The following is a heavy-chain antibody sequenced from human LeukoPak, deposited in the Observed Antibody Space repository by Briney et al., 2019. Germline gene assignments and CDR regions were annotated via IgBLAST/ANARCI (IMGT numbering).Heavy chain of an antibody. CDR2: MNPNSGNT. Sequence: ASVKVSCEASGYTFSSYDINWVRQATGQGLEWVGWMNPNSGNTGYAQKFQGRVTMTRNTSVSTAYMELSSLRSEDTAVYYCARGRRAEGYCSSTSCLYYMDVWGKGTTVTVSS. CDR3: ARGRRAEGYCSSTSCLYYMDV. J-gene: IGHJ6*03. V-gene: IGHV1-8*01. D-gene: IGHD2-2*01. CDR1: GYTFSSYD.